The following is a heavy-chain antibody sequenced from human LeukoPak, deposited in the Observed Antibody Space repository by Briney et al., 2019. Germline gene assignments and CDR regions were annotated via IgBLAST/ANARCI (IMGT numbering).Heavy chain of an antibody. CDR2: IIPILGIA. CDR3: AREDELCCYYYGMDV. CDR1: GGTFSSYA. V-gene: IGHV1-69*04. Sequence: ASVKVSRKASGGTFSSYAISWVRQAPGQGLEWMGRIIPILGIANYAQKFQGRVTITADESTSTAYMELSSLRSEDTAVYYCAREDELCCYYYGMDVWGQGTTVTVSS. D-gene: IGHD3-10*02. J-gene: IGHJ6*02.